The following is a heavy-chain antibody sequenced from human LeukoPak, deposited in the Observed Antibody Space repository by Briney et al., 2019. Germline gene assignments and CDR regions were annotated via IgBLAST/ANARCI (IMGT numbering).Heavy chain of an antibody. J-gene: IGHJ4*02. V-gene: IGHV3-7*01. CDR3: ARYSGGPGDPGGFDS. Sequence: PGGSLRLSCAASRFTFSSYWMSWVRQAPGKGLEWVANIKQDGSEKYYVDSVKGRFTISRDNAKNSLYLQMNSLRAEDTAVYYCARYSGGPGDPGGFDSWGQGTLVTVSS. D-gene: IGHD2-15*01. CDR1: RFTFSSYW. CDR2: IKQDGSEK.